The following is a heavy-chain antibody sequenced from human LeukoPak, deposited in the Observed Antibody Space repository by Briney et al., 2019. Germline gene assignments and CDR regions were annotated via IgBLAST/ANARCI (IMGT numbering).Heavy chain of an antibody. D-gene: IGHD3-16*01. Sequence: SETLSLTCTVSGGSINSQYWSWIRQPPGGGLEWIGYISYSGYTKYNPSLKSRVTISVDTSKNQFSLKLNSMTAADTSVYYCARPLYNSWDRFDPWGQGTLITVS. J-gene: IGHJ5*02. CDR1: GGSINSQY. CDR3: ARPLYNSWDRFDP. CDR2: ISYSGYT. V-gene: IGHV4-59*08.